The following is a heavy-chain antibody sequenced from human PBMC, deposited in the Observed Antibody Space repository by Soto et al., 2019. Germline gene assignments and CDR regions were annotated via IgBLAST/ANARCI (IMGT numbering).Heavy chain of an antibody. V-gene: IGHV1-18*01. D-gene: IGHD6-13*01. CDR3: ARLAAAPNTDYYYYGMDV. CDR2: ISAYNGNT. CDR1: GYTFTSYG. Sequence: QVQLVQSGAEVKKPGASVKVSCKTSGYTFTSYGISWVRQAPGQGLEWMGWISAYNGNTNYAQKLQGRVTMTTDTSTSTAYMELRSLRSDDTAVYYCARLAAAPNTDYYYYGMDVWGQGTTVTVSS. J-gene: IGHJ6*02.